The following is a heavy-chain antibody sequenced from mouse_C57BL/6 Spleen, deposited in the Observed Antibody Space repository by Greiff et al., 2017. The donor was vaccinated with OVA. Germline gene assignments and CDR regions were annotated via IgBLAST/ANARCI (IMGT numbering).Heavy chain of an antibody. J-gene: IGHJ3*01. CDR3: AHLRSFAY. V-gene: IGHV1-7*01. CDR1: GSTFTSYW. CDR2: INPSSGYT. D-gene: IGHD1-1*01. Sequence: QVQLQQQSGAELATPGASVKLSCTASGSTFTSYWMHWVKQRPGQGLEWIGYINPSSGYTKYNQKFKDKATLTADKSSSTAYMQLSSLTYEDSAVYYCAHLRSFAYWGQGTLVTVSA.